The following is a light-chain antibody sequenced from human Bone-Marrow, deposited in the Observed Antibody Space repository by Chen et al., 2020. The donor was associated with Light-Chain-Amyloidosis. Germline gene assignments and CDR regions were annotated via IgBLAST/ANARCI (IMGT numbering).Light chain of an antibody. Sequence: SYELTPPPSVSVSTGQTARITCSGADLPTKSAYCYPQKPGQAPVLVIHRDTERPSGISERFSGSSSGTTATLTISGVQAEDAADYHCQSADSSGTYEVIFGGGTKLTVL. V-gene: IGLV3-25*03. CDR3: QSADSSGTYEVI. CDR2: RDT. CDR1: DLPTKS. J-gene: IGLJ2*01.